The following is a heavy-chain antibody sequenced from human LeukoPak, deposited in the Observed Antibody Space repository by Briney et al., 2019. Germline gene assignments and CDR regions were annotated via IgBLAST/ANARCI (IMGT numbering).Heavy chain of an antibody. V-gene: IGHV3-23*01. J-gene: IGHJ5*02. D-gene: IGHD3-10*01. Sequence: GGSLRLSCVASGFTFSTYGMSWIRQAPGKGLEWVAAVSSTGSGTYYPDSLKGRFIISRDNSQNTVFLQMNSLRPEDTAFYFCAKDGPLLWFGPTDAWGQGILVTVSS. CDR3: AKDGPLLWFGPTDA. CDR1: GFTFSTYG. CDR2: VSSTGSGT.